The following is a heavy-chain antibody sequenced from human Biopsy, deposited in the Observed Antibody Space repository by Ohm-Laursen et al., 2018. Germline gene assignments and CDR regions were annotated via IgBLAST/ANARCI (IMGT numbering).Heavy chain of an antibody. J-gene: IGHJ6*02. CDR2: IYYSGST. Sequence: GTLSLTCTVSGGSISSYYWNWIRQPSGKGLEWIGYIYYSGSTNYNPSLKSRVTISVDTSKNQFSLRLNSVTAADTAVYYCARATNSTGWPYYYFYGMDVWGQGTTVTVSS. CDR3: ARATNSTGWPYYYFYGMDV. CDR1: GGSISSYY. V-gene: IGHV4-59*01. D-gene: IGHD2/OR15-2a*01.